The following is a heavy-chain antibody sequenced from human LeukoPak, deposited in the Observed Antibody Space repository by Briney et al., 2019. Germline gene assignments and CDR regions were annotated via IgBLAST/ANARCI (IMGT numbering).Heavy chain of an antibody. CDR3: ARDAYYYDSSGYSRFDY. CDR1: GGSISSYY. Sequence: SETLSLTCTVSGGSISSYYWSWIRQPPGKGLEWIGYIYYSGSTNYNPSLKSRVTISVDTSKNQFSLKLSSVTAADTAVYYCARDAYYYDSSGYSRFDYWGQGTLVTVSS. D-gene: IGHD3-22*01. V-gene: IGHV4-59*01. J-gene: IGHJ4*02. CDR2: IYYSGST.